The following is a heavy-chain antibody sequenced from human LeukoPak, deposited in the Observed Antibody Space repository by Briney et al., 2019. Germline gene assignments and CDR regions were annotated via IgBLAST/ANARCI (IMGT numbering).Heavy chain of an antibody. V-gene: IGHV4-61*01. J-gene: IGHJ6*03. Sequence: SETLSLTCTVSGGSINTPNYYWSWIRQPPGTGLEWIGYIYYSGSTNYNPSLKSRVTISVDTSKNQFSLKLSSVTAADTAVYYCARTNYDILTGYYAFYYYYYMDVWGKGTTVTISS. CDR1: GGSINTPNYY. CDR3: ARTNYDILTGYYAFYYYYYMDV. CDR2: IYYSGST. D-gene: IGHD3-9*01.